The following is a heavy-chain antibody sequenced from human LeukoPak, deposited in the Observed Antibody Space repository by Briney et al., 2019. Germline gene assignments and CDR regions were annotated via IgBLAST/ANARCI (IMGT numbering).Heavy chain of an antibody. J-gene: IGHJ4*02. CDR2: FDPEDGET. V-gene: IGHV1-24*01. CDR1: GYTLTGLS. D-gene: IGHD3-3*01. Sequence: ASVKVSCKVSGYTLTGLSMHWVRQAPGKGLEWMGGFDPEDGETIYAQKFQGRVTMTEDTSTDTAYMELSSLRSEDTAVYYCATRSGTIFGVVIPFDYWGQGTLVTVSS. CDR3: ATRSGTIFGVVIPFDY.